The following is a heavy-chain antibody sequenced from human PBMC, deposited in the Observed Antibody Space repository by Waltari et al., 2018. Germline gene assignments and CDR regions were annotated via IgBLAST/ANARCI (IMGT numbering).Heavy chain of an antibody. CDR3: ARWRAAAGYFDY. D-gene: IGHD6-13*01. CDR2: IYYSGST. J-gene: IGHJ4*02. V-gene: IGHV4-59*01. Sequence: QVQLQESGPGLVKPSETLSLTCTVSGGSISSYYWSWIRQPPGKGLEWIGYIYYSGSTNDNPARKSRVTISVDTSKNQCSLKLSSVTAADTAVYYCARWRAAAGYFDYWGQGTLVTVSS. CDR1: GGSISSYY.